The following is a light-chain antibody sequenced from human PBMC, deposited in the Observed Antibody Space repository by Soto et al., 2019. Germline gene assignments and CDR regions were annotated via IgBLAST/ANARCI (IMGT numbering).Light chain of an antibody. J-gene: IGKJ4*02. CDR2: DAS. V-gene: IGKV1-5*01. CDR3: QHYTLSSGP. Sequence: IHMTQSPSTVSASVGDSVSISCRASQDIVTYLAWYHQKPGKAPKLLIFDASTLQSGVSPRFRGSGSGSDFSLTISNLQPDDVGVYFCQHYTLSSGPFGGGTRVET. CDR1: QDIVTY.